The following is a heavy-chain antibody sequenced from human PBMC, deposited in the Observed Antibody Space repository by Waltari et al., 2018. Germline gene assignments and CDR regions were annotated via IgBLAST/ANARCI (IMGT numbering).Heavy chain of an antibody. Sequence: QVQLQQWGAGLLKPSETLSLTCAVYGGSFSGYYWSWIRQPPGKALAWIGEINHSGSTNYNPSLKSRVTISVDTSKNQFSLKLSSVTAADTAVYYCARGQPQYSSSWYNYYYYYYMDVWGKGTTVTVSS. D-gene: IGHD6-13*01. J-gene: IGHJ6*03. CDR3: ARGQPQYSSSWYNYYYYYYMDV. CDR1: GGSFSGYY. CDR2: INHSGST. V-gene: IGHV4-34*01.